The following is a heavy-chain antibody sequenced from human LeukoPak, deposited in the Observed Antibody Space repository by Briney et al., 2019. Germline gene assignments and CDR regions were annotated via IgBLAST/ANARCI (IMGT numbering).Heavy chain of an antibody. CDR2: IIPIFGTT. D-gene: IGHD2-21*02. CDR3: AANGYCGTDCYYYFDY. Sequence: SVKVSCKASGYTFTSYAMNWVRQAPGQGLEWMGGIIPIFGTTNYAQKFQGRVTITADESTTTAYMELSSLRSEDTAVYYCAANGYCGTDCYYYFDYWGQGTLVTASS. CDR1: GYTFTSYA. J-gene: IGHJ4*02. V-gene: IGHV1-69*13.